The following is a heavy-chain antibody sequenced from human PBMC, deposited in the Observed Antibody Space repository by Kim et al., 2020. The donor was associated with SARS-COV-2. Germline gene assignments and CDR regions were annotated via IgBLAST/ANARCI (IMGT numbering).Heavy chain of an antibody. CDR3: ARVGGMSMWVSTDMDV. J-gene: IGHJ6*03. D-gene: IGHD3-10*02. Sequence: SVKGRFHISRDNARKATYLQMNSLRAEDTAVYYCARVGGMSMWVSTDMDVWGKGTTVTVSS. V-gene: IGHV3-48*01.